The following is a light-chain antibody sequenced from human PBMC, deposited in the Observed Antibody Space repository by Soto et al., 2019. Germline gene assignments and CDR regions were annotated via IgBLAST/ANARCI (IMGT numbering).Light chain of an antibody. CDR1: HSVSSR. CDR2: GAS. J-gene: IGKJ4*01. V-gene: IGKV3-15*01. CDR3: QHYTNWPLT. Sequence: EIVMTQSPATLSVSPGERATLSCRASHSVSSRLAWYQQKPGQAPRLLIYGASTRATGPPARFSGSGSGTEFTPTISSLQSEDFAVYYCQHYTNWPLTFGGGTKVDIK.